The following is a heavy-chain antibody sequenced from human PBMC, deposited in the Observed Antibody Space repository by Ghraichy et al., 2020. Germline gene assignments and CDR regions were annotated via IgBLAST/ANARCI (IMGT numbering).Heavy chain of an antibody. Sequence: SETLSLTCAVYVGSFSGYYWSWIRQPPGKGLEWIAEINYSGTINYNPSLKSRVSISVDTSKNQVSLKLTSMTAADTAVYFCARRSEQWLTRRHDAFDIWGHGTLVTVSS. V-gene: IGHV4-34*01. CDR3: ARRSEQWLTRRHDAFDI. CDR1: VGSFSGYY. J-gene: IGHJ3*02. D-gene: IGHD6-19*01. CDR2: INYSGTI.